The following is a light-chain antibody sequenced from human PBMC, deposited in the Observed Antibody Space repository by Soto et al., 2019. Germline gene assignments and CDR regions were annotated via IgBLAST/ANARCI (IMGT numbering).Light chain of an antibody. J-gene: IGKJ1*01. CDR3: QKGYSTPWK. CDR1: QSISSY. Sequence: DIQITQSPSSLSASVVERVTITFLASQSISSYLHWYQQKPGKASKLLIYAASNLQSGVPSRFSASGSGTDFTLTLNSLQPEDFATYYCQKGYSTPWKFGQGTKVDIK. CDR2: AAS. V-gene: IGKV1-39*01.